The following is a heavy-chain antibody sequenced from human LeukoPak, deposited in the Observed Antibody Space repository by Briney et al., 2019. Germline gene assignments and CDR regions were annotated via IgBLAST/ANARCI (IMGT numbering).Heavy chain of an antibody. V-gene: IGHV3-15*01. D-gene: IGHD3-10*01. CDR2: IKSKTDGGTT. CDR3: TTDRVVKGILWFGDPTNYYYMDV. Sequence: GGSLRLSCAASGLTFSSSWMSWVRQAPGKGLEWVGRIKSKTDGGTTDYAAPVKGRFTISRDDSKNTLYLQMNSLKTEDTAVYYCTTDRVVKGILWFGDPTNYYYMDVWGKGTTVTVSS. CDR1: GLTFSSSW. J-gene: IGHJ6*03.